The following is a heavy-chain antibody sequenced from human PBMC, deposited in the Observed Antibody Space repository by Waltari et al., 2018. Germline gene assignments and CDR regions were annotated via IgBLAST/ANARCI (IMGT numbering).Heavy chain of an antibody. CDR1: GYSISNGYY. CDR3: ARHEGCGGTTCYETGFYQH. V-gene: IGHV4-38-2*01. J-gene: IGHJ1*01. D-gene: IGHD2-21*01. Sequence: QVQLQESGPGLVKPWETLSLNCAVSGYSISNGYYWAWIRQPPGTGLEGLGIIYHSGIVYYSPSLKSRVTISIDTSKNQFSLMLTSVTAADTAVYYCARHEGCGGTTCYETGFYQHWGQGTLVTVTS. CDR2: IYHSGIV.